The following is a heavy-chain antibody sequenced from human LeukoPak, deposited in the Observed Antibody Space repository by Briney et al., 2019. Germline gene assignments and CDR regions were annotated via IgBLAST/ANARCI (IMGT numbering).Heavy chain of an antibody. Sequence: GGSLRLSCAASGFTVNNKYMTWVRQAPGKGLEWVSLIYNDGRTYYADSVKGRCTISRDNLKNVLYLQMNSLRAEDTAVYYCAKDNNWGSAGRGRYYYYYMDVWGKGTTVTVSS. J-gene: IGHJ6*03. D-gene: IGHD7-27*01. CDR1: GFTVNNKY. CDR2: IYNDGRT. V-gene: IGHV3-66*02. CDR3: AKDNNWGSAGRGRYYYYYMDV.